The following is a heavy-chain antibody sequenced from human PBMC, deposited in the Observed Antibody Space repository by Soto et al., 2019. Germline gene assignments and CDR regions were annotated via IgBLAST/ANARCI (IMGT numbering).Heavy chain of an antibody. CDR1: GFTFNNYA. J-gene: IGHJ4*02. D-gene: IGHD3-10*01. CDR2: LIGGGDTT. Sequence: EVQLLESGGGLVQPGGSLRLSCAASGFTFNNYAMTWVRQAPGKGLEWVSALIGGGDTTSYADSVKGRFTVSRDGSKNTLYLQMSSLRAEDTALYYCAKGRGGSGSLTPRVDFWGQGTLVTVSS. V-gene: IGHV3-23*01. CDR3: AKGRGGSGSLTPRVDF.